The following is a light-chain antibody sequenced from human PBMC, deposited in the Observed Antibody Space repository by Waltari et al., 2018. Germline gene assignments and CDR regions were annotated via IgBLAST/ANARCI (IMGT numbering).Light chain of an antibody. Sequence: EIVMTQSPATLTLSPGESATLSCRASQSISSSLAWYQQKPGQAPRLLIHGASSRATGIPDRFSGSGSGTDFTLTINNLEPEDVAVYYCLQRSNWPQVTFGGGTKVDIK. V-gene: IGKV3-15*01. CDR1: QSISSS. CDR3: LQRSNWPQVT. J-gene: IGKJ4*01. CDR2: GAS.